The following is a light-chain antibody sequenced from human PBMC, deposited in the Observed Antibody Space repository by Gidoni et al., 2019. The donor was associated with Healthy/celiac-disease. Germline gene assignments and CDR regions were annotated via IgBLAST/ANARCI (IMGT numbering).Light chain of an antibody. Sequence: NFMLTQPHSVSESPGKTVTISFTGSSGSIASNYVQWYQQRPGSAPTTVIYEDNQRPSGVPDRFSGSIDSSSNSASLTISGLNTEDEADYYCQSYDSSNRGVVFGGGTKLTVL. CDR2: EDN. CDR1: SGSIASNY. J-gene: IGLJ2*01. CDR3: QSYDSSNRGVV. V-gene: IGLV6-57*02.